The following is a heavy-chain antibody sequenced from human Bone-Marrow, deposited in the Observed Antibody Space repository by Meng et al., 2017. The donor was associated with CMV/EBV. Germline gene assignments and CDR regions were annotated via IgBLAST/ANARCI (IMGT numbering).Heavy chain of an antibody. J-gene: IGHJ5*02. D-gene: IGHD6-13*01. V-gene: IGHV1-69*10. CDR1: GGTFSSYA. CDR3: ARGLASAGIDP. CDR2: IIPILGIA. Sequence: SVKVSCKASGGTFSSYAISWVRQAPGQGLEWMGGIIPILGIANYAQKFQGRVTITADKSTSTAYMELSSLRSEDTAVYYCARGLASAGIDPWGQGSLVTVSS.